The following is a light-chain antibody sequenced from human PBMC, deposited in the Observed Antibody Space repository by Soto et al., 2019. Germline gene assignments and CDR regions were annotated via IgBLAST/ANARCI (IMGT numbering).Light chain of an antibody. CDR1: KGIRNY. CDR2: ASS. Sequence: DIQRTQSPSALSASVGDRVIITFRASKGIRNYLGWYGHIPGKAPKRLIYASSSLQIGVPSRFTGSASGTEFTLTIISLQPEDFATYYCLQHNSYPLTFGGGTTVDI. CDR3: LQHNSYPLT. J-gene: IGKJ4*01. V-gene: IGKV1-17*01.